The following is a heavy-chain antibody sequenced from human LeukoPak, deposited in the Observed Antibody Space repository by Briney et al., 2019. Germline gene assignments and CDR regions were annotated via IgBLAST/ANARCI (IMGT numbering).Heavy chain of an antibody. Sequence: GGSLRLSCAASGFTFSKYSMTWVRQAPGKGLEWVSFIGTSSTPIYYADSVKGRFTISRDNTKNSLYLQMNSLRVEDTAIYYCARDNWIDCWGQGTLVTVSS. CDR3: ARDNWIDC. V-gene: IGHV3-48*04. CDR1: GFTFSKYS. J-gene: IGHJ5*01. CDR2: IGTSSTPI.